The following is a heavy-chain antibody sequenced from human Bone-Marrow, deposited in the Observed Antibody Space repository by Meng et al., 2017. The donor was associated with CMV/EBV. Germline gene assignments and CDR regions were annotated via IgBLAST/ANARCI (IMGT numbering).Heavy chain of an antibody. Sequence: SVKVSCKASGGTFSSYAISWVRQAPGQGLEWMGGIIPILGTANYAQKFQGRVTITTDESTSTAYMELSSLRSEDTAVYYCARAQVSIFGVVILKYYYHYYGMDVWGQGTTVTVSS. CDR2: IIPILGTA. CDR1: GGTFSSYA. D-gene: IGHD3-3*01. CDR3: ARAQVSIFGVVILKYYYHYYGMDV. J-gene: IGHJ6*02. V-gene: IGHV1-69*05.